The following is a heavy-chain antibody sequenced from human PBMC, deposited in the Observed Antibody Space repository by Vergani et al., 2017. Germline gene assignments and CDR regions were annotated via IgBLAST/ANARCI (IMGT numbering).Heavy chain of an antibody. CDR3: ARGGAFWSDWYVDI. CDR2: VSTSSSYI. CDR1: EFSFSSYS. D-gene: IGHD3-3*01. J-gene: IGHJ2*01. V-gene: IGHV3-21*01. Sequence: EVQLVESGGGLVKPGGSLRLSCAASEFSFSSYSMNWVRRAPGKGLEWVSSVSTSSSYIYYADSVRGRFTISRDNAKNSLFLQMNSLRAEDTAVYYCARGGAFWSDWYVDIWGRGTLVTVSS.